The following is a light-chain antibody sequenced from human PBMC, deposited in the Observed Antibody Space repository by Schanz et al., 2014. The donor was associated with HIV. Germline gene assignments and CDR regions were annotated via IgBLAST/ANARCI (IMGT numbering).Light chain of an antibody. CDR2: GAS. CDR3: QQAKNFPRT. CDR1: QSISSW. J-gene: IGKJ1*01. Sequence: IQMTQSPSTLSASVGDRVTITCRASQSISSWLAWYQQKPGKAPKLLIYGASSLQRGVPSRFSGSGSGTDFILTISSLRPEDSAIYYCQQAKNFPRTFGQGTKVEIK. V-gene: IGKV1-12*01.